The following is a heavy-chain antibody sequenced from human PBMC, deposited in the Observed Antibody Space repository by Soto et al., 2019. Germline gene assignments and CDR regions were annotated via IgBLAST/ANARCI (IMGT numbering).Heavy chain of an antibody. Sequence: ASVKVSCKASGYIFIDYYINWVRQAPGQGLEWMGWINPNSGGTKYAEQFQGRVTMTTDTSITTAYMELSGLRSDDTAVYYCVRHYCRTNIGHDWSDSWGQGTLVTVSS. J-gene: IGHJ4*02. CDR3: VRHYCRTNIGHDWSDS. CDR2: INPNSGGT. CDR1: GYIFIDYY. V-gene: IGHV1-2*02. D-gene: IGHD5-12*01.